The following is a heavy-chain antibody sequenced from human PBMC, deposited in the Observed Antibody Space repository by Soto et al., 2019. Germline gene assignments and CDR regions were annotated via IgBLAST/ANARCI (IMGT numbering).Heavy chain of an antibody. Sequence: ASGKVSCKASGYTFTSYGISWVRQAPGQGLEWMGWISAYNGNTNYAQKLQGRVTMTTDTSTSTAYMELRSLRSDDTAVYYCARDLARTIFGVVTSHRYYYYGMDVWGQGTTVTVSS. J-gene: IGHJ6*02. CDR2: ISAYNGNT. V-gene: IGHV1-18*04. CDR3: ARDLARTIFGVVTSHRYYYYGMDV. CDR1: GYTFTSYG. D-gene: IGHD3-3*01.